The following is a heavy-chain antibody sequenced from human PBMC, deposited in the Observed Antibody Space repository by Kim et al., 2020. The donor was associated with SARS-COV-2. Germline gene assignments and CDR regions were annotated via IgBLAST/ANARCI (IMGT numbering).Heavy chain of an antibody. Sequence: GGSLRLSCAVSGFTVSSSYVAWVRQAPGRGLEWVSVIYGGGNTYYADSVKGRFTISRDESKNTVYLQMNSLRDEDTSVYYCARNMGGSGEQNVWGQGTTVTVSS. V-gene: IGHV3-53*01. CDR3: ARNMGGSGEQNV. J-gene: IGHJ6*02. D-gene: IGHD3-10*01. CDR1: GFTVSSSY. CDR2: IYGGGNT.